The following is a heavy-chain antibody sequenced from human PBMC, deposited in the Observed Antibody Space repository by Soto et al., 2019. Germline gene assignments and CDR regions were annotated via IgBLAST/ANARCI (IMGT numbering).Heavy chain of an antibody. CDR3: ARVVVAANWFDP. Sequence: SETLSLTCAVSGGSISSGTYSWSRIRQPPGKGLEWIGYIYHSGSTYYNPSLKSRVTISVDRSKNQFSLNLSSVTAADTAVYYCARVVVAANWFDPWGQGTLVTVSS. CDR1: GGSISSGTYS. D-gene: IGHD2-15*01. CDR2: IYHSGST. V-gene: IGHV4-30-2*01. J-gene: IGHJ5*02.